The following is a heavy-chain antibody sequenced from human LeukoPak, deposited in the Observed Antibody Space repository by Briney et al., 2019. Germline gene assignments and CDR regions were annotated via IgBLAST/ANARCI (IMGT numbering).Heavy chain of an antibody. CDR2: ISGSGNSA. D-gene: IGHD2-21*01. Sequence: QPGGSLRLSCAASGFTFSSYWMSWVRQAPGKGLEWVSAISGSGNSAYYADSVKGRFTISRDNSKNTLYLQMNSLRAGDTAVYYCAKAGDRGCVRTCPFDVWGQGTMVAVSS. CDR1: GFTFSSYW. CDR3: AKAGDRGCVRTCPFDV. V-gene: IGHV3-23*01. J-gene: IGHJ3*01.